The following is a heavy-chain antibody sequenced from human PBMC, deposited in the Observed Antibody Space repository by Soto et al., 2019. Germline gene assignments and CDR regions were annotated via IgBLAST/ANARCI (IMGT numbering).Heavy chain of an antibody. CDR1: GGTFSSYA. Sequence: SVKVSCKASGGTFSSYAISWVRQAPGQGLEWMGGIIPIFGTANYARKFQGRVTITADESTSTAYMELSSLRSEDTAVYYCASHYYDSSGYYYLFDYWGQGTLVTVSS. D-gene: IGHD3-22*01. CDR3: ASHYYDSSGYYYLFDY. CDR2: IIPIFGTA. V-gene: IGHV1-69*13. J-gene: IGHJ4*02.